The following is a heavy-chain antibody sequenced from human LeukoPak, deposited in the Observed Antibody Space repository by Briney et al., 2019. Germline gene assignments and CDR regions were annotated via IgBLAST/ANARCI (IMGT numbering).Heavy chain of an antibody. J-gene: IGHJ4*02. D-gene: IGHD3-22*01. CDR2: INLDGSEI. Sequence: GGSLRLSCEASGFVFGHSWMSWVRQAPGKGLEWVANINLDGSEINYLDSLTGRLTISRDNAKDSLYLQMNGLRAEDTAVYFCVRDRGYSTFDYWGQGTLVTVSS. CDR3: VRDRGYSTFDY. V-gene: IGHV3-7*03. CDR1: GFVFGHSW.